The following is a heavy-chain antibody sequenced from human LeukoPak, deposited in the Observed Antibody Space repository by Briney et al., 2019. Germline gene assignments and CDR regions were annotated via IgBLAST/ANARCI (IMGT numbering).Heavy chain of an antibody. D-gene: IGHD3-22*01. J-gene: IGHJ4*02. Sequence: PSETLSLTCAVYGGSFGGYYWSWIRQPPGKGLEWIGEINHSGSTNYNPSPKSRVTISVDTSKNQFSLKLSSVTAADTAVYYCARIAPQWFRYYFDYWGQGTLVTVSS. CDR1: GGSFGGYY. V-gene: IGHV4-34*01. CDR2: INHSGST. CDR3: ARIAPQWFRYYFDY.